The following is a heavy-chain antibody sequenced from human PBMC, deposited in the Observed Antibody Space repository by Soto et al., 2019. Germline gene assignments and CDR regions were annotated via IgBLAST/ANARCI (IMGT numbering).Heavy chain of an antibody. CDR3: AKDLYGAGWYNYFDP. D-gene: IGHD6-19*01. Sequence: QVHLVESGGGVVQPGRPLRLSCAASGFTFSTTGMHWVRQAPGKGLEWVAMISHDGGEKFYTDSVKGRFTISRDTSKNTLYLQMDSLRPEDTAIYHCAKDLYGAGWYNYFDPWGQGTLVTVSS. CDR2: ISHDGGEK. CDR1: GFTFSTTG. V-gene: IGHV3-30*18. J-gene: IGHJ5*02.